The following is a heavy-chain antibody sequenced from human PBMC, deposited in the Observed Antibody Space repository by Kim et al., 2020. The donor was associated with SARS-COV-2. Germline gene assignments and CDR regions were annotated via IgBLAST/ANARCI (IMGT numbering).Heavy chain of an antibody. CDR3: AKSLGQYYFDS. Sequence: TYCAGSVKGRLTISRDNYENTMYLQMSSLRAVDTAVYYCAKSLGQYYFDSWGLGTLVTVSS. V-gene: IGHV3-23*01. CDR2: T. J-gene: IGHJ4*02. D-gene: IGHD1-26*01.